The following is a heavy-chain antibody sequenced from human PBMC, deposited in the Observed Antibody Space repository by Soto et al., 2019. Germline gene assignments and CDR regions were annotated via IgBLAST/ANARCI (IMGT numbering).Heavy chain of an antibody. V-gene: IGHV3-23*01. CDR1: GFTFSSYA. D-gene: IGHD6-13*01. Sequence: GGSLRLSCAASGFTFSSYAMSWVRQAPGKGLEWVSAISGSGGSTYYADSMKGRFTISRDNSKNTLYLQMNSLRAEDTAVYYCAKEIGLSYSSSSAFDIWGQGTMVTVSS. CDR2: ISGSGGST. J-gene: IGHJ3*02. CDR3: AKEIGLSYSSSSAFDI.